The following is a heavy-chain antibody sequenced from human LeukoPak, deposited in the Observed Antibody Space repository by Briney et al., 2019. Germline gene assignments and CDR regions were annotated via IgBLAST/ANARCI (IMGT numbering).Heavy chain of an antibody. Sequence: SETLSLTCTVSDDSISTYYWTWIRQPPGKGLEWIGHIYYSGRTDYNPSLKSRVTLSVDTSQNHFSLKLYFVTAADTAVYFCARDRWQYGLDVWGQGTTVTVSS. J-gene: IGHJ6*02. V-gene: IGHV4-59*01. CDR1: DDSISTYY. CDR2: IYYSGRT. CDR3: ARDRWQYGLDV. D-gene: IGHD4-23*01.